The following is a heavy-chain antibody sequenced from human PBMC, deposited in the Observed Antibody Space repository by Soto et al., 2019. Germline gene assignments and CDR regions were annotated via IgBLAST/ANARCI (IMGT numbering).Heavy chain of an antibody. CDR1: GYPFTSYA. J-gene: IGHJ3*02. CDR3: AREGSSSWYGAFDI. D-gene: IGHD6-13*01. V-gene: IGHV1-3*01. Sequence: XSVKVSCKASGYPFTSYAMHWVRQAPGQRLEWMGWINAGNGNTKYSQKFQGRVTITRDTSASTAYMELSSLRSEDTAVYYCAREGSSSWYGAFDIWGQGTMVTVPS. CDR2: INAGNGNT.